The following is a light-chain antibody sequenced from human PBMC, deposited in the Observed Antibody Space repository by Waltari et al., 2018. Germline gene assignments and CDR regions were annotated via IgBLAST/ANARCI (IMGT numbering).Light chain of an antibody. CDR1: HPVSSS. CDR3: HRFDGSF. CDR2: GAS. Sequence: EIIMTQSPATLSVSLGERATLSCRASHPVSSSVAWSTQKPGQAPRLLIYGASPRSTGIPDRFSGSGSGTHFTLTISRLEPEDFAVYYCHRFDGSFFGQGTKLEIK. J-gene: IGKJ2*01. V-gene: IGKV3D-15*01.